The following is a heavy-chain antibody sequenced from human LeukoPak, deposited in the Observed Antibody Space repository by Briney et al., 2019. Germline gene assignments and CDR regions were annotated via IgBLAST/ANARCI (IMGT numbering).Heavy chain of an antibody. CDR1: GYTFTNYG. CDR2: XSAKNGNT. J-gene: IGHJ4*02. Sequence: VASVKVSCKASGYTFTNYGISWVRQAPGQGLQXXXXXSAKNGNTKYAEKFQGRGTMTTDTSTNTAYMELRSLRSDDTAVYYCARDRQDYYDSSGYFGNWGQGTLVTVSS. D-gene: IGHD3-22*01. V-gene: IGHV1-18*01. CDR3: ARDRQDYYDSSGYFGN.